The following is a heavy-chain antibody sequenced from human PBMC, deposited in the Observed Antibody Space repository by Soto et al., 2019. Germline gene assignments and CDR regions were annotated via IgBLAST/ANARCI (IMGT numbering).Heavy chain of an antibody. J-gene: IGHJ4*02. CDR3: ARFSGSYTRGLDS. CDR1: GFTFSDHY. V-gene: IGHV3-72*01. CDR2: SRNKANSYST. D-gene: IGHD1-26*01. Sequence: EVQLVESGGGLVQPGGSLRLSCAASGFTFSDHYMDWVRQAPGKGLEWVGRSRNKANSYSTEYAASVKGRFTISRDESKNSLYLQMHSLKTEDTAVYYCARFSGSYTRGLDSWGQGTLVTVSS.